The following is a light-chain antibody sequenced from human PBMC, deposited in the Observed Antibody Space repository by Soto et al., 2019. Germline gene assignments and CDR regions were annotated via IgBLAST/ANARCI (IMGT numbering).Light chain of an antibody. V-gene: IGKV3-15*01. CDR3: QQYSDWPLN. CDR1: QTLYNN. CDR2: GAS. Sequence: EIVMTQSPATLSVSPGERATLSCRASQTLYNNLAWYQQKLGQAPRLLIYGASARSTDIPGSFSGSGSWTEFTLTIICLQSEAFVIYYCQQYSDWPLNFGGGTKVEIK. J-gene: IGKJ4*01.